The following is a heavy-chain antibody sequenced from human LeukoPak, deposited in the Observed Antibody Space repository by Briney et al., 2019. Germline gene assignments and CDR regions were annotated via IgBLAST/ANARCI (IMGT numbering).Heavy chain of an antibody. CDR3: AKREDIVVVPAAILLSPIDN. V-gene: IGHV3-23*01. CDR2: ISSSGGST. Sequence: GGSLRLSCAASGFTFSSYAMSWVRQAPGKGLEWVSAISSSGGSTYYADSVKGRFTISRDNSKNTLYLQMNSLRAEDTAVYYCAKREDIVVVPAAILLSPIDNWGQGTLVTVSS. J-gene: IGHJ4*02. D-gene: IGHD2-2*01. CDR1: GFTFSSYA.